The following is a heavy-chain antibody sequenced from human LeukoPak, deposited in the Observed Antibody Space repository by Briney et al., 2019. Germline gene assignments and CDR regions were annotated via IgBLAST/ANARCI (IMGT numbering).Heavy chain of an antibody. J-gene: IGHJ4*02. V-gene: IGHV4-39*07. D-gene: IGHD1-1*01. CDR2: IYYSGST. CDR3: ARDGGTRGFDY. Sequence: SETLSPTCTVSGGSISSSSYYWGWIRQPPGKGLEWIGSIYYSGSTYYNPSLKSRVTISVDTSKNQFSLKLSSVTAADTAVYYCARDGGTRGFDYWGQGTLVTVSS. CDR1: GGSISSSSYY.